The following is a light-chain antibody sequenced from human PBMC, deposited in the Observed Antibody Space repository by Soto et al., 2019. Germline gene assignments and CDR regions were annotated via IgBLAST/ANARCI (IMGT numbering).Light chain of an antibody. V-gene: IGKV1-39*01. CDR3: QQNNSSPLS. CDR2: SAS. Sequence: DIQMTQSPSSLSASVGDRVTITCRASQSISSYLSWFQQKPGEAPRLLIYSASTLTSGVPSRFIGSGSGTDFTLTISSLQPEDFASYYCQQNNSSPLSFGGGTKVEI. J-gene: IGKJ4*01. CDR1: QSISSY.